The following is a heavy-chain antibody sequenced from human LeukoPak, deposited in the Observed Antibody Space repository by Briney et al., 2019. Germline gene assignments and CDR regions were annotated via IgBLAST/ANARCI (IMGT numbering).Heavy chain of an antibody. D-gene: IGHD4-23*01. V-gene: IGHV1-46*01. Sequence: ASVKVSCKASGYTFTSYYMHWVRQARGQGLEWMGIINPSGGSTSYAQKFQGRVTMTRDMSTSTVYMELSSLRSEDTAVYYCARAFFTRGHANSRSSNWFDPWGQGTLVTVSS. CDR1: GYTFTSYY. J-gene: IGHJ5*02. CDR3: ARAFFTRGHANSRSSNWFDP. CDR2: INPSGGST.